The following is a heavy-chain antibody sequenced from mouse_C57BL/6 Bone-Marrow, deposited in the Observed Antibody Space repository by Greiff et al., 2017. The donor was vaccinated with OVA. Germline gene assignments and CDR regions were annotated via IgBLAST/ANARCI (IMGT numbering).Heavy chain of an antibody. CDR1: GYTFTSYW. CDR2: IHPSDSDT. D-gene: IGHD2-5*01. V-gene: IGHV1-74*01. Sequence: QVHVKQPGAELVKPGASVKVSCKASGYTFTSYWMHWVKQRPGQGLEWIGRIHPSDSDTNYNQKFKGKATLTVDKSSSTAYMQLSSLTSEDSAVYYCATPSIYYSNCAYWGQGTLVTVSA. CDR3: ATPSIYYSNCAY. J-gene: IGHJ3*01.